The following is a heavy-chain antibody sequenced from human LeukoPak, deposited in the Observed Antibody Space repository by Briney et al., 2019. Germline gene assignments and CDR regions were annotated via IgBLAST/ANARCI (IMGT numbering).Heavy chain of an antibody. CDR3: AKDSWELGDY. Sequence: GGSLRLSCAASGFTLSAHWMSWVRQAPGKGLEWVANIKEDGSEKYYVDSVKGRFTISRDIAKNSLYLQMNSLRAEDTAVYYCAKDSWELGDYWGQGTLVTVSP. J-gene: IGHJ4*02. CDR2: IKEDGSEK. CDR1: GFTLSAHW. D-gene: IGHD1-26*01. V-gene: IGHV3-7*01.